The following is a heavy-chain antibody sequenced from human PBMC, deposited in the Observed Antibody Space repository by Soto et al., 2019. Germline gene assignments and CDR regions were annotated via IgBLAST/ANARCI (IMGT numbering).Heavy chain of an antibody. CDR2: IIPIFGTA. D-gene: IGHD3-16*01. CDR1: GGTFSSYA. J-gene: IGHJ6*02. CDR3: ARRGGPGDYYYGMDV. V-gene: IGHV1-69*13. Sequence: GASVQVSCKASGGTFSSYAISWVRQAPGQGLDWLGGIIPIFGTANYAQKFQGRVTISADESSSTAYMELSSLRSEDMAVYYCARRGGPGDYYYGMDVWGQGTTVTVSS.